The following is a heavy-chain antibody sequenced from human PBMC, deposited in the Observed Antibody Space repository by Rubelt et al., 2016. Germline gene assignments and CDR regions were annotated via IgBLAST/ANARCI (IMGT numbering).Heavy chain of an antibody. CDR2: INHSGST. CDR3: ARQPDGSGSP. D-gene: IGHD3-10*01. Sequence: QVQLQQWGAGLLKPSETLSLTCAVYGGSFSGYYWSWIRQPPGKGLEWIGEINHSGSTNKNPSLKSRVTISVDTSKNQFSLKLSSVTAADTAVYYCARQPDGSGSPWGQGTLVTVSS. J-gene: IGHJ5*02. V-gene: IGHV4-34*01. CDR1: GGSFSGYY.